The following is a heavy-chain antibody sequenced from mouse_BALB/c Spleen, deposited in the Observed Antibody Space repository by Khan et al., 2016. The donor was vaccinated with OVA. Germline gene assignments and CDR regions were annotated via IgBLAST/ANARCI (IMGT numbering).Heavy chain of an antibody. J-gene: IGHJ2*01. CDR2: IDTANGNT. Sequence: VQLQQSGAELVKPGASVKLSCKASGFNIKDTYMHWVKQRPEQGLEWIGRIDTANGNTKYDPKFQGKATITAETSSNTAYLQLSSLTSEDTAVYDCARINAWGQGTTLTVSS. CDR3: ARINA. CDR1: GFNIKDTY. V-gene: IGHV14-3*02.